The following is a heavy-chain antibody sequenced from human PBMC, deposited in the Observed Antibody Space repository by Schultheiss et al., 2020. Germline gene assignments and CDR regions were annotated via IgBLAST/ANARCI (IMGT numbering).Heavy chain of an antibody. D-gene: IGHD6-19*01. CDR2: IYTSGST. Sequence: SETLSLTCTVSGGSISSSSYYWGWIRQPAGKGLEWIGRIYTSGSTNYNPSLKSRVTMSVDTSKNQFSLKLSSVTAADTAVYYCARANSYSSGWYLGWFDPWGQGTLVTVSS. CDR1: GGSISSSSYY. CDR3: ARANSYSSGWYLGWFDP. V-gene: IGHV4-61*02. J-gene: IGHJ5*02.